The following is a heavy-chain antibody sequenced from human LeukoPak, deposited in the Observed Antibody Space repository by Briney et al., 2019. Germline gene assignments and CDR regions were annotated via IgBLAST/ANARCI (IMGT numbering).Heavy chain of an antibody. D-gene: IGHD2-21*02. Sequence: ASVKVSCKASGYTFTSCYMHWVRQAPGQGLEWMGIINPSGGSTSYAQKFQGRVTMTRDTSTSTVYMELSSLRSEDTAVYYCARVVTAIRAFDIWGQGTMVTVSS. V-gene: IGHV1-46*01. CDR1: GYTFTSCY. CDR3: ARVVTAIRAFDI. CDR2: INPSGGST. J-gene: IGHJ3*02.